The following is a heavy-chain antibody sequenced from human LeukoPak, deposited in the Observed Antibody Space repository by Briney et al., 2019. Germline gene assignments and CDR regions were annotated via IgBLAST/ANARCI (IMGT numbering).Heavy chain of an antibody. J-gene: IGHJ6*03. D-gene: IGHD6-6*01. CDR1: GYTFTSYG. CDR3: AGDIAALFYYYMDV. Sequence: ASVKVSCKASGYTFTSYGISWVRQAPGQGLEWMGWISAYNGNTNYAQKLQGRVTMTTDTSTSTAYMELRSLRSDDTAVYYCAGDIAALFYYYMDVWGKGTTVTVSS. V-gene: IGHV1-18*01. CDR2: ISAYNGNT.